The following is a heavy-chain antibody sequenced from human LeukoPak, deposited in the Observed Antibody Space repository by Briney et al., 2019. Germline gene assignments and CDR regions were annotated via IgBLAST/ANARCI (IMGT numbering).Heavy chain of an antibody. CDR2: IANDGST. J-gene: IGHJ5*02. Sequence: GGSLRLSCTASGFTFSDYAMSWIRQAPGEGLEWVSGIANDGSTYYADSVKGRFTISRENSKNTLYLQMSSLTTEDTALYYCAKEAAGIGVTRFDPWGQGTLVTVSS. D-gene: IGHD2-15*01. CDR3: AKEAAGIGVTRFDP. V-gene: IGHV3-23*01. CDR1: GFTFSDYA.